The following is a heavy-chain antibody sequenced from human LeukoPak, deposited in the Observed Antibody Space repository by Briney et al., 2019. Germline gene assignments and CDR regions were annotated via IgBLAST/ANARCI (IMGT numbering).Heavy chain of an antibody. CDR2: IKQDGSEK. V-gene: IGHV3-7*01. CDR1: GFTFSSYW. Sequence: PGGSLRLSCAASGFTFSSYWMSWVRQAPGKGLEWVANIKQDGSEKYYVDSVKGRFTISRDNAKNSLYLQMNSLRAEDTAVYYCARVPLSSIGIGSGRSSSIWFDPWGQGTLVTVSS. CDR3: ARVPLSSIGIGSGRSSSIWFDP. D-gene: IGHD6-6*01. J-gene: IGHJ5*02.